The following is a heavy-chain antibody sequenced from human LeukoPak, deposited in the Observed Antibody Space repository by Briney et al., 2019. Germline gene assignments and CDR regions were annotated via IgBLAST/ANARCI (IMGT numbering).Heavy chain of an antibody. V-gene: IGHV3-30*02. CDR1: GFIFSNYA. J-gene: IGHJ6*03. Sequence: PGGSLRLSCAASGFIFSNYAMQWVRQAPGMGLEWVAFIRYDGGNTYYADSVKGRFTISRDNSKNTMYLQMNSLNAEDTAVYYRAKDEVVPGYYYTDVWGRGTTVTISS. CDR3: AKDEVVPGYYYTDV. CDR2: IRYDGGNT. D-gene: IGHD2-2*01.